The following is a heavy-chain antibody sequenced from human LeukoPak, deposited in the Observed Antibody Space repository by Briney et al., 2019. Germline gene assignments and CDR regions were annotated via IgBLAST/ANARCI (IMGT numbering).Heavy chain of an antibody. CDR3: ARHEKDTVLIPAPRAGWFDP. CDR2: INYSGSA. V-gene: IGHV4-39*01. CDR1: GGSISSSSYY. Sequence: SETLSLTCTVSGGSISSSSYYWGWIRQPPGQGLEWIGSINYSGSAYYNPSLKSRVTMSVDTSKNQFSLKLSSVTAADAAVYYYARHEKDTVLIPAPRAGWFDPWGQGTLVTVSS. J-gene: IGHJ5*02. D-gene: IGHD2-2*01.